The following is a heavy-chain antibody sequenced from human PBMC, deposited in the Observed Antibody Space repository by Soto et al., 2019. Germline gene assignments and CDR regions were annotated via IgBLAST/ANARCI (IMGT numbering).Heavy chain of an antibody. J-gene: IGHJ4*02. Sequence: SETLSLTCTVSGDSFSSDDYYWSWIRQPPGKGLEWIGYISYRVDTYYSPSLKSRVTMSIDTSKNQFSLNVSSVTAADTAVYYCARVAGVADGGGACYHFALWGEGT. V-gene: IGHV4-30-4*01. CDR2: ISYRVDT. D-gene: IGHD2-8*02. CDR1: GDSFSSDDYY. CDR3: ARVAGVADGGGACYHFAL.